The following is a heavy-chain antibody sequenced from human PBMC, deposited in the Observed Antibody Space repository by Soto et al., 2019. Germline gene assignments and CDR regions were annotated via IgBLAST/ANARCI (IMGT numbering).Heavy chain of an antibody. CDR1: GFTFNNYA. J-gene: IGHJ3*02. D-gene: IGHD3-10*01. CDR2: IDYSGGGT. V-gene: IGHV3-23*01. Sequence: EVQLLESGGGLVQPGGSLRLSCAASGFTFNNYAMSWVRQAPGKGLEWVSGIDYSGGGTYYADSVKGQFTISRDNSKSTLYLQMNSLRPEDTAVYYCAKHIRGVNDDLEIWGQGTMVTVSS. CDR3: AKHIRGVNDDLEI.